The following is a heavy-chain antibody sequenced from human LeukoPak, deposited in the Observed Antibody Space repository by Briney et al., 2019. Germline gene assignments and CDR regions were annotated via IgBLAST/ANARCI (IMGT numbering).Heavy chain of an antibody. CDR1: GYTFTNYG. CDR2: VSAYNGNT. Sequence: ASVKLCFKASGYTFTNYGVSWVRQAPGQGLEWMGWVSAYNGNTNYAQKLQGRVTMATDTSTSTAYMELRSLRSDDTAVYYCARVYLDMITGRLSYWGQRPLVTVSS. V-gene: IGHV1-18*01. D-gene: IGHD3-16*01. CDR3: ARVYLDMITGRLSY. J-gene: IGHJ4*02.